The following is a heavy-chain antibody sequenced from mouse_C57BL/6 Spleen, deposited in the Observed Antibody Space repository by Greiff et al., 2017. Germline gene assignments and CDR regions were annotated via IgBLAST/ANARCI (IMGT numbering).Heavy chain of an antibody. Sequence: EVQVVESGAGLVQPGGSLSLSCAASGFTFTDYYMSWVRQPPGKALEWLGFIRHKANGYTTEYSASVKGRFTISRATSQSFLYLQMTALRAEDSATYYCARLRDYYARDYWGQGTSVTVSS. CDR2: IRHKANGYTT. CDR1: GFTFTDYY. D-gene: IGHD3-3*01. V-gene: IGHV7-3*01. CDR3: ARLRDYYARDY. J-gene: IGHJ4*01.